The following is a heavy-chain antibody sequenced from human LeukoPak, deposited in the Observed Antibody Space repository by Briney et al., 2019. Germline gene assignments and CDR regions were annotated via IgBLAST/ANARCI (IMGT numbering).Heavy chain of an antibody. CDR1: GFTFNSYA. CDR3: ARDPPLYSSSSD. D-gene: IGHD6-13*01. Sequence: GGSLRLSCAASGFTFNSYALSWVRQAPGKGLEWVSTIGGGGENTYYADSVKGRFTISRDSSKNTVYLQMNSLRAEDTAVYYCARDPPLYSSSSDWGQGTLVTVSS. CDR2: IGGGGENT. V-gene: IGHV3-23*01. J-gene: IGHJ4*02.